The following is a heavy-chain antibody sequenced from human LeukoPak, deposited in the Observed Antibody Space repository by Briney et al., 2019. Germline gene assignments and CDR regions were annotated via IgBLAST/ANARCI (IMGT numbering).Heavy chain of an antibody. CDR3: ARDRVGATRYDAFDI. V-gene: IGHV3-66*02. Sequence: PGGSLRLSCAASGFTVSSSYMSWVRQAPGKGLEWVSVIYSGGSTYYADSVKGRFTISRDNSKNTLYLQMNSLRAEDTAVYYCARDRVGATRYDAFDIWGQGTMVTVSS. CDR1: GFTVSSSY. CDR2: IYSGGST. D-gene: IGHD1-26*01. J-gene: IGHJ3*02.